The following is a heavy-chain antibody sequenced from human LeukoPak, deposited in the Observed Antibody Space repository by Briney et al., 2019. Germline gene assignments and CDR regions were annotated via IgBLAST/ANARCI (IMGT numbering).Heavy chain of an antibody. CDR1: GSSFSTYG. CDR2: ISSDASNQ. Sequence: GGSLRLSCVASGSSFSTYGMHWVRQAPGKGLEWVAVISSDASNQYYTDSVKGRFAISRDNSRNTLYLQMNSLRYEDTAVYYCAKDGCSGGSCQADYWGQRTLVTVSS. J-gene: IGHJ4*02. CDR3: AKDGCSGGSCQADY. D-gene: IGHD2-15*01. V-gene: IGHV3-30*18.